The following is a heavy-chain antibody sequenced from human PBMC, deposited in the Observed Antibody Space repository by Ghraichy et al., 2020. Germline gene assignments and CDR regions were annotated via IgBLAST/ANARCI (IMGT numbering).Heavy chain of an antibody. CDR3: VRPPATTVIVMPASDY. J-gene: IGHJ4*02. CDR1: GFPFKNFA. V-gene: IGHV3-30*09. D-gene: IGHD1/OR15-1a*01. CDR2: ISQDGRTA. Sequence: GGSLRLSCVASGFPFKNFAIHWVRPAPGKGLERVAVISQDGRTAYYADSVRGRFAVSRDNSNDTLALQMTSLKPEDTAIYYCVRPPATTVIVMPASDYWGQGTPVTVSS.